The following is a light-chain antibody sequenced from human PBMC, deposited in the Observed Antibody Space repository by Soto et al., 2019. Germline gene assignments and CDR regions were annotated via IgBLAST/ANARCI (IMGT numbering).Light chain of an antibody. V-gene: IGKV3-11*01. CDR2: DAS. CDR3: QHRSGWPPGAT. CDR1: ESVSRN. J-gene: IGKJ5*01. Sequence: EVVMTQSPATLSVSPGERATLSCRASESVSRNLAWYQQKPGQAPRLLIYDASNRGTDIPARFSGSGSGTDFTLTISSLEPEDFALYYCQHRSGWPPGATFGQGTRLEIK.